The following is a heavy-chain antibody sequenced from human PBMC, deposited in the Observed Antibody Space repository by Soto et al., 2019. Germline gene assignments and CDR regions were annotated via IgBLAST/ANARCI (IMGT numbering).Heavy chain of an antibody. D-gene: IGHD7-27*01. Sequence: QGQLVQSGGEVKKPGASVKVSCKASGYTFSRYGISWVRQAPGQGLEWMGWISGYNGDTNYAQKFQGRGTMTIDTYTTTAYMELRGLTSDDTAIYYCAKTGQPPYYYYGLDVWGQGTTVTVSS. CDR1: GYTFSRYG. CDR2: ISGYNGDT. V-gene: IGHV1-18*01. J-gene: IGHJ6*02. CDR3: AKTGQPPYYYYGLDV.